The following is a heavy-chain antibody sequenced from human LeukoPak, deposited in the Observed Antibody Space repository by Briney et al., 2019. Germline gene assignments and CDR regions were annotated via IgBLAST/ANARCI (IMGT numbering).Heavy chain of an antibody. D-gene: IGHD3-10*01. Sequence: GRSLRLSCAASGFTFSSYGMHWVRQAPGKGLEWVAVIWYDGSNKYYADSVKGRFTISRDNSKNTLYLQMNSLRAEDTAVYYCARDAETYYYGSGPTGGYFDYWGQGTLVTVSS. CDR3: ARDAETYYYGSGPTGGYFDY. CDR2: IWYDGSNK. CDR1: GFTFSSYG. J-gene: IGHJ4*02. V-gene: IGHV3-33*01.